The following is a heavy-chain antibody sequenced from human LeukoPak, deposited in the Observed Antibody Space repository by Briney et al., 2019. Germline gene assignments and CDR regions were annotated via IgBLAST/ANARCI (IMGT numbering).Heavy chain of an antibody. CDR2: ISSSGSTI. J-gene: IGHJ4*02. D-gene: IGHD5-24*01. CDR1: GFTFSSYD. CDR3: ARDLRGDGYNSFDY. Sequence: GGSLRLSCAGSGFTFSSYDMHWVRQAPGKGLECVSYISSSGSTIYYADSVKGRFTISRDNAKKSLYLQMNSLSAEDTAVYYCARDLRGDGYNSFDYWGQGTLVTVSS. V-gene: IGHV3-48*03.